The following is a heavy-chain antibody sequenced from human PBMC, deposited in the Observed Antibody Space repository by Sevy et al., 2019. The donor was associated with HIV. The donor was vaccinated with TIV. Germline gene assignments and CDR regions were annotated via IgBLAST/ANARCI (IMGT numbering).Heavy chain of an antibody. CDR1: GFAPSTYG. V-gene: IGHV3-33*01. J-gene: IGHJ4*02. CDR2: IGYDGSNK. D-gene: IGHD2-8*01. Sequence: GESLKISCAASGFAPSTYGMHWVRQAPGKGLEWVAVIGYDGSNKYYADSVKGRFSISRDNSRNTLFLQMDSLRAEDTPVYYCARDPRMYGDYLLAYFDYWGQGTLVTVSS. CDR3: ARDPRMYGDYLLAYFDY.